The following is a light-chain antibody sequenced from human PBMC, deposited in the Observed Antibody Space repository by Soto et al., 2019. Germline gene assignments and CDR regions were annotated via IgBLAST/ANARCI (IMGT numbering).Light chain of an antibody. CDR2: GAS. V-gene: IGKV3-20*01. Sequence: ESVLTQSPGSLSLSPGERATLSCRASQSVGSKFLAWYQQKPGQAPRLLIYGASSRATGIPDRFSGGGSGTDFTLTIIRLEPEDFAVYYCQQYGSSPPLYAFGQGTKLEIK. J-gene: IGKJ2*01. CDR3: QQYGSSPPLYA. CDR1: QSVGSKF.